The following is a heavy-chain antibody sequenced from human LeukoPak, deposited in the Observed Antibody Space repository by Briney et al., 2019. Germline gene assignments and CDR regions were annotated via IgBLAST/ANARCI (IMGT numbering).Heavy chain of an antibody. Sequence: PGGSLRLSCAASGFTFSIYSMNWVRQAPGKGLEWVSSITSTSENIYYADSVKGRFTISRDNAKNRLYLQMNSLSAEDTAVYYCTRNPTSTLYSRSGNYYFDYWGQGTLVAVSS. CDR1: GFTFSIYS. D-gene: IGHD2-8*01. CDR3: TRNPTSTLYSRSGNYYFDY. J-gene: IGHJ4*02. CDR2: ITSTSENI. V-gene: IGHV3-21*06.